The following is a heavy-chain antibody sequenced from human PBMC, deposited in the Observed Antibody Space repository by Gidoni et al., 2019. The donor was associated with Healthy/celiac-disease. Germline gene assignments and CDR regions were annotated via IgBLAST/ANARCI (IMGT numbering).Heavy chain of an antibody. CDR2: ISAYNGNT. CDR3: ARDLDIVVVPAAKGGNDY. J-gene: IGHJ4*02. CDR1: GYTFTSYG. V-gene: IGHV1-18*01. Sequence: QVQLVQSGAAVMKPGASVKVSCKASGYTFTSYGINWVRQAPGQGLEWMGWISAYNGNTNYAQKLQGRVTMTTDTSTSTAYMELRSLRSDDTAVYYCARDLDIVVVPAAKGGNDYWGQGTLVTVSS. D-gene: IGHD2-2*03.